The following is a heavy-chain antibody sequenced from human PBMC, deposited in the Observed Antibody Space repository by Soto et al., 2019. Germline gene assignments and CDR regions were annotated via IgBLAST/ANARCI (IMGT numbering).Heavy chain of an antibody. CDR1: GFVFDDYT. J-gene: IGHJ6*02. CDR3: TRVLSISDV. V-gene: IGHV3-49*03. D-gene: IGHD3-3*01. Sequence: GGSLRLSCTASGFVFDDYTVSWFRQAPGKGLEWVGFIRNKAYGGTTQYAASVRGRFTISRDDSASTAYLQMDSLKTEDTAVYYCTRVLSISDVWGQGTTVTSSS. CDR2: IRNKAYGGTT.